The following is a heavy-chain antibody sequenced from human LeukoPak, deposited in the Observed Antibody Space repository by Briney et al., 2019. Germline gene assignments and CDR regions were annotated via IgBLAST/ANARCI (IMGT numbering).Heavy chain of an antibody. CDR1: GYTFTSYY. CDR3: ARAGYSSGWYTDY. CDR2: INPSGGST. Sequence: ASVKVSCKASGYTFTSYYMHWVRQAPGQGLEWMGIINPSGGSTNYAQKLQGRVTMTTDTSTSTAYMELRSLRSDDTAVYYCARAGYSSGWYTDYWGQGTLVTVSS. J-gene: IGHJ4*02. V-gene: IGHV1-46*01. D-gene: IGHD6-19*01.